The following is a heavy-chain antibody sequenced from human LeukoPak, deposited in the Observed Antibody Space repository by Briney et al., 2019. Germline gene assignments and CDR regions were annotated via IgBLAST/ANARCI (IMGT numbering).Heavy chain of an antibody. J-gene: IGHJ6*02. Sequence: SSETLSLTCTVSGGSISSSSHFWGWIRQPPGKGLEWIGSFSYTGSTYYNPSLKSRVTISVDTSKNQCSLNLSSVTAADTAVYYCARGGSGWSPSSGYGMDVWGQGTTVTVSS. D-gene: IGHD6-19*01. CDR3: ARGGSGWSPSSGYGMDV. V-gene: IGHV4-39*01. CDR2: FSYTGST. CDR1: GGSISSSSHF.